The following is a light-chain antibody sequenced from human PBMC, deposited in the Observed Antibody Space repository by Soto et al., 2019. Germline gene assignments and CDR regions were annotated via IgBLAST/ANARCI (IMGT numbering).Light chain of an antibody. J-gene: IGLJ2*01. CDR3: RSYISSSTVV. Sequence: QSALTQPASVSGSPGQSITISCTGTSSDVGGYNYVSWYQQHPGKAPKLMIYDVSNRPSGVSKRFSGSNSGNTASLTISGVQAEDEADYYCRSYISSSTVVFGGGTEVTVL. V-gene: IGLV2-14*01. CDR1: SSDVGGYNY. CDR2: DVS.